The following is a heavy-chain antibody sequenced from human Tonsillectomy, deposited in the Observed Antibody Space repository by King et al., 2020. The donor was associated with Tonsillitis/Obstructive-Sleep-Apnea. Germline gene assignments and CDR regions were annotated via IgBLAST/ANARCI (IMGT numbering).Heavy chain of an antibody. CDR1: GYTFTSYI. J-gene: IGHJ4*02. D-gene: IGHD6-6*01. Sequence: QLVQSGAEVKKIGASVRGSCKASGYTFTSYILHWVRQAPGQRLEWMGWINAGNGNTKYSQKFQGRVTLTRDTSASTAYMRLSSLRSEDTAVYYCARDLAYSSPFVYHYWGQGTLVTVSS. V-gene: IGHV1-3*01. CDR3: ARDLAYSSPFVYHY. CDR2: INAGNGNT.